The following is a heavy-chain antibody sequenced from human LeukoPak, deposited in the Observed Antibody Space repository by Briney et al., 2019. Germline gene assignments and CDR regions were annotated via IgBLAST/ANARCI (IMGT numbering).Heavy chain of an antibody. CDR2: IKQDSGEI. J-gene: IGHJ4*02. V-gene: IGHV3-7*03. D-gene: IGHD4-17*01. Sequence: GGSLRLSCVASGFTFSSYWMSWVRQAPGKGPEWVANIKQDSGEIYYVDSVKGRFTISRDNAKNSLYLQMNSLRAEDTALYYCAKELSPDMTTVTYFDYWGQGTLVTVSS. CDR3: AKELSPDMTTVTYFDY. CDR1: GFTFSSYW.